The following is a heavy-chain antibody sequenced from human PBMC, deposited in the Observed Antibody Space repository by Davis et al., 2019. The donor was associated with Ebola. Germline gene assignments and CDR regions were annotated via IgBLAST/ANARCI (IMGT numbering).Heavy chain of an antibody. CDR2: MNPNSGNT. CDR3: ARGGAGSWQPFDY. V-gene: IGHV1-8*02. Sequence: ASVKVSCKASGGTFSSYAISWVRQATGQGLEWMGWMNPNSGNTGYAQKFQGRVTMTRNTSISTAYMELSSLRSEDTAVYYCARGGAGSWQPFDYWGQGTLVTVSS. J-gene: IGHJ4*02. CDR1: GGTFSSYA. D-gene: IGHD6-13*01.